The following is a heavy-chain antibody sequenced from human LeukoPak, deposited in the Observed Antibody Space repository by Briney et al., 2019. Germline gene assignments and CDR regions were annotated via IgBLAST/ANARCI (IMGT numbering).Heavy chain of an antibody. CDR2: ISSRSSSI. CDR3: ARVGYNILTGFHY. Sequence: SGGSLRLSWAASGFTFSDYSINWVRQAPGKGLEWVSFISSRSSSIYYADSVKGRFTISRDNAKKSLYLQMNSLRDEDTAVYYCARVGYNILTGFHYWGQGTLVTVSS. CDR1: GFTFSDYS. J-gene: IGHJ4*02. D-gene: IGHD3-9*01. V-gene: IGHV3-48*02.